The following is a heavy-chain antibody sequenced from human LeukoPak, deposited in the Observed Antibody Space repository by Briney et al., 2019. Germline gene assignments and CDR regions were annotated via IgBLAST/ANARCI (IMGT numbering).Heavy chain of an antibody. V-gene: IGHV4-39*06. J-gene: IGHJ6*03. Sequence: SETLSLTCTVSGGSISSNSYYWGWIRQPPGKGLEWIGSMYYSGSTYYNPSLKSRVTISGDTSKNQFPLKLSSVTAADTAVYYCAREGLYSSGWNYYYYYYMDVWGKGTTVTVSS. D-gene: IGHD6-19*01. CDR1: GGSISSNSYY. CDR2: MYYSGST. CDR3: AREGLYSSGWNYYYYYYMDV.